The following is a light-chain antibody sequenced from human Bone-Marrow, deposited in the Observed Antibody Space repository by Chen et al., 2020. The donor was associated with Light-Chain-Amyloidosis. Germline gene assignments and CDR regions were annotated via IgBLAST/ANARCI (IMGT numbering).Light chain of an antibody. CDR1: QDIGDC. CDR3: QQYKSYTFT. J-gene: IGKJ2*01. Sequence: IRLTQSPFTLSASVGDRVTINCRDSQDIGDCLAWFQQKPEKVPNLLIYKASNLQSGVQSRFSGSVSETDFTLTINSLQPDDFATYFCQQYKSYTFTFGQGTKL. CDR2: KAS. V-gene: IGKV1-5*03.